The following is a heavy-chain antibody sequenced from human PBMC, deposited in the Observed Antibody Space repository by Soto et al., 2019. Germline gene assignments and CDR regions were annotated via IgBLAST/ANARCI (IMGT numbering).Heavy chain of an antibody. D-gene: IGHD2-2*02. J-gene: IGHJ4*02. CDR1: GGSISGYY. V-gene: IGHV4-59*01. CDR2: IYNSGST. CDR3: ARIRTAYTIHSPLDY. Sequence: SETLSVTCTGSGGSISGYYWSWIRLPPGKGLEWIGHIYNSGSTNYNPSLKSRVTISLDTSKNQFSLNLSSVTAADTAMYYCARIRTAYTIHSPLDYWGQGTLVTVSS.